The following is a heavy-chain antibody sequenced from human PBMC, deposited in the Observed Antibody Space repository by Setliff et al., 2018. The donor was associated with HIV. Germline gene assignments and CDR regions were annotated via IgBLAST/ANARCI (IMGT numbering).Heavy chain of an antibody. D-gene: IGHD2-2*01. V-gene: IGHV1-18*01. CDR1: GYTFSTYG. CDR2: ISAYNGNT. CDR3: ARDCSSTSCPGSFNYYYYYYYMDV. Sequence: ASVKVSCKASGYTFSTYGISWVRQAPGQGLEWMGWISAYNGNTNYAQKLQGRVTMTRDTSTSTVYMELSSLRSEDTAVYYCARDCSSTSCPGSFNYYYYYYYMDVWGKGTTVTVSS. J-gene: IGHJ6*03.